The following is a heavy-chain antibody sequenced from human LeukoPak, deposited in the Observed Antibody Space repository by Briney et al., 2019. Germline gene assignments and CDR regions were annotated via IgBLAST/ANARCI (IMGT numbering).Heavy chain of an antibody. V-gene: IGHV3-53*01. Sequence: GGSLRLSCAVSGFTVSSNYMSWVRQAPGKGLEWVAVIYSGGSTYYADSVKGRFTISRDNSKNTLYLQMNSLRAEDTAVYYCARELGYCSGASCYFKYYGMDVWGQGTTVTVFS. CDR3: ARELGYCSGASCYFKYYGMDV. J-gene: IGHJ6*01. D-gene: IGHD2-15*01. CDR1: GFTVSSNY. CDR2: IYSGGST.